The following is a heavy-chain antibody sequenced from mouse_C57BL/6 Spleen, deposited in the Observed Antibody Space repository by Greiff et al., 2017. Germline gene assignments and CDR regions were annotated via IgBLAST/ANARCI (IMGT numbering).Heavy chain of an antibody. Sequence: QVQLQQSGAELAKPGASVKLSCKASGYTFTSYWMHWVKQRPGQGLEWIGYINPSSGYTKYNQKFKDKATWTADKSSSTAYMQLSSLTYEDSAVYYCARNYGSRTDFDYWGQGTTLTVSS. CDR1: GYTFTSYW. CDR3: ARNYGSRTDFDY. J-gene: IGHJ2*01. D-gene: IGHD1-1*01. V-gene: IGHV1-7*01. CDR2: INPSSGYT.